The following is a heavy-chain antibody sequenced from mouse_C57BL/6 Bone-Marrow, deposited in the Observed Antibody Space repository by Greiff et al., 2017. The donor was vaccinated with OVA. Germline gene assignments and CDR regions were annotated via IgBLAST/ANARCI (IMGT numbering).Heavy chain of an antibody. CDR2: ISDGGSYT. Sequence: EVQGVESGGGLVKPGGSLKLSCAASGFTFSSYAMSWVRQTPEKRLEWVATISDGGSYTYYPDNVKGRVTISRDNAKNNLYLQMSHLKSEDTAMYYCARDSPFQLGFDYWGQGTTLTVSS. J-gene: IGHJ2*01. CDR1: GFTFSSYA. V-gene: IGHV5-4*01. CDR3: ARDSPFQLGFDY. D-gene: IGHD4-1*02.